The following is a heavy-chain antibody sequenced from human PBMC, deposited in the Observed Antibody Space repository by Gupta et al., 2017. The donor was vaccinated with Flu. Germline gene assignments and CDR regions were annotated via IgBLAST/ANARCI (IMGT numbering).Heavy chain of an antibody. Sequence: SWVRQAPGKGLEWVAQIKQDGSENHYVDSVKGRFTISRDNGKSSLYLQMNSLRPEDTAVYYCASNRNKIFDYWGQGTLVTVSS. V-gene: IGHV3-7*01. CDR2: IKQDGSEN. CDR3: ASNRNKIFDY. J-gene: IGHJ4*02.